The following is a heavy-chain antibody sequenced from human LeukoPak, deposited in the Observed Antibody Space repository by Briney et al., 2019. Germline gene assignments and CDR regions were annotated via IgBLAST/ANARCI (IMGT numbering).Heavy chain of an antibody. Sequence: SETLSLTCSVSGGSVSSGSYYWSWIRQPPGKGLEWIGDIYYSGSTNYNPPLKSRVTISVDTSKNQFSLKLSSVTAADTAVYYCAREGRCSGGSCFRGWFDPWGQGTLVTVSS. CDR3: AREGRCSGGSCFRGWFDP. V-gene: IGHV4-61*01. CDR2: IYYSGST. CDR1: GGSVSSGSYY. J-gene: IGHJ5*02. D-gene: IGHD2-15*01.